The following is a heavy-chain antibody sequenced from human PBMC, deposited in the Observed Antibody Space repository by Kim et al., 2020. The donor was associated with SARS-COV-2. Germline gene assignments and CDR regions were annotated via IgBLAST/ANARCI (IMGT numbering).Heavy chain of an antibody. V-gene: IGHV7-4-1*02. Sequence: PTYAQGFTGRFVFSLDTSVSTAYLQISSLKAEDTAVYYCARDELLYYFDYWGQGTLVTVSS. D-gene: IGHD1-7*01. CDR3: ARDELLYYFDY. CDR2: P. J-gene: IGHJ4*02.